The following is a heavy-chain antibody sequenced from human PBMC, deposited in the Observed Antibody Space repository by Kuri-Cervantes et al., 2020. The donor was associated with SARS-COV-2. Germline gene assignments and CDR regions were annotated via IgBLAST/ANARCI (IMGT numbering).Heavy chain of an antibody. CDR1: GFTFSSYE. J-gene: IGHJ4*02. CDR3: TRWRVGAKT. Sequence: GESLKISCAASGFTFSSYEMNWVRQTPGKGLEWVSYISSTGDTIYYADSVKGRFTISRDNAKNSLYLQMNSLRAEDTAVYYCTRWRVGAKTWGQGTLVTDSS. V-gene: IGHV3-48*03. D-gene: IGHD1-26*01. CDR2: ISSTGDTI.